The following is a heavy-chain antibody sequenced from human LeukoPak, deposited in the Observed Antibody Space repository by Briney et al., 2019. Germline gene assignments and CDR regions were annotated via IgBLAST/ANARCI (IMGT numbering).Heavy chain of an antibody. CDR3: ARFTVHYYDSSGYNDY. V-gene: IGHV4-30-4*01. D-gene: IGHD3-22*01. J-gene: IGHJ4*02. CDR2: IYYSGST. CDR1: GGSISSGDYY. Sequence: SETLSLTCAVSGGSISSGDYYWSWIRQPPGKGLEWIGYIYYSGSTYYNPSLKSRVTISVDTSKNQFSLKLSSVTAADTAVYYCARFTVHYYDSSGYNDYWGQGTLVTVSS.